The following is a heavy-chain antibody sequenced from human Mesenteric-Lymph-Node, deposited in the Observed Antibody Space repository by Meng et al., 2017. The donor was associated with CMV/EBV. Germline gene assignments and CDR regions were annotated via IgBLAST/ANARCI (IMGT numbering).Heavy chain of an antibody. V-gene: IGHV4-38-2*02. CDR3: ARGGYCSSTSCYLVGYFDY. CDR2: IYHSGST. J-gene: IGHJ4*02. CDR1: GYSISSGYY. Sequence: SETLSLTCTVSGYSISSGYYWGWIRQPPGKGLEWIGSIYHSGSTYYNPSLKSRVTISVDTSKNQFSLKLSSVTAADTAVYYCARGGYCSSTSCYLVGYFDYWGQGTLVTVSS. D-gene: IGHD2-2*03.